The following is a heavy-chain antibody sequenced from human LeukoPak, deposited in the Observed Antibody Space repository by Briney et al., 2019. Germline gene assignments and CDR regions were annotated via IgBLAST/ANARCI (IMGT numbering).Heavy chain of an antibody. D-gene: IGHD1-26*01. V-gene: IGHV4-59*11. CDR1: GGSLSTHH. J-gene: IGHJ3*02. Sequence: PSETLSLTCVVSGGSLSTHHWSWIRQSPGRGLEWIGYISDSGSTNYNPSLKSRVTISVDTSKNQFSLKLSSVTAADTAVYYCARDLSPRSQSGSYWGGNDAFDIWGQGTMVTVSS. CDR2: ISDSGST. CDR3: ARDLSPRSQSGSYWGGNDAFDI.